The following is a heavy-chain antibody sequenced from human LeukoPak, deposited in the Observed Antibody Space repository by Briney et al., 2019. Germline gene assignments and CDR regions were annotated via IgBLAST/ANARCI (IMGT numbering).Heavy chain of an antibody. D-gene: IGHD4-11*01. CDR1: GFTFSDYY. J-gene: IGHJ6*02. Sequence: PGGSLRLSCAASGFTFSDYYMSWIRQAPGKGLEWVSYISSSSSYTNYADSVKGRFTISRDNSKNTLYLQVNSLRAEDTAVYYCARSYSNYAPPYGMDVWGQGTTVTVSS. V-gene: IGHV3-11*03. CDR3: ARSYSNYAPPYGMDV. CDR2: ISSSSSYT.